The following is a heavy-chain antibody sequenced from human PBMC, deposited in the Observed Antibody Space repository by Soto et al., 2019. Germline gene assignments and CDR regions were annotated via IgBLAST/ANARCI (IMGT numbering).Heavy chain of an antibody. J-gene: IGHJ4*02. CDR2: ISTNGDST. V-gene: IGHV3-64*01. Sequence: EVQLVESGGGLVQPGGSLRLSCAASGFTFGSNPMHWVRQAPGKGLEYDSAISTNGDSTFYANSVKGRFTISRDNSKNTLYLQMGSLRAEDMGVYYCAIEGMSLPSWVFDYWGQGTLVTASS. CDR1: GFTFGSNP. D-gene: IGHD3-16*01. CDR3: AIEGMSLPSWVFDY.